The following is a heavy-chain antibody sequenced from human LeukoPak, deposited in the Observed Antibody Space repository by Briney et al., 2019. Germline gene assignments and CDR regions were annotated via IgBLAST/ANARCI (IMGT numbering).Heavy chain of an antibody. J-gene: IGHJ6*03. CDR3: AVDYCGYRYGHYYHFYLDV. Sequence: GGSLRLSCAAPGFNVSGNNMRSVRQAPGEGLEWVSLLYSGGSAFHADSVKGRFTISRDNSENTLYLHLNSLRAEDMGVYYCAVDYCGYRYGHYYHFYLDVWGKGTTVTVSS. D-gene: IGHD5-18*01. CDR2: LYSGGSA. CDR1: GFNVSGNN. V-gene: IGHV3-53*01.